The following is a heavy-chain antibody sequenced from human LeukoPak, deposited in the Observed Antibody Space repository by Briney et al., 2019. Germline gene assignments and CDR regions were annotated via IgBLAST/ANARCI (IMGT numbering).Heavy chain of an antibody. CDR2: IYYSGTT. Sequence: PSETLSLTCTVSGGSVSSGSYYWSWIRQPPGKGLEWIGYIYYSGTTNYNPSPRSRVTVSLDTSKSQFSLKLSSVTAADTAVYYCARSYYYGSGSYPGLFDYWGQGTLVTVSS. CDR1: GGSVSSGSYY. D-gene: IGHD3-10*01. CDR3: ARSYYYGSGSYPGLFDY. V-gene: IGHV4-61*01. J-gene: IGHJ4*02.